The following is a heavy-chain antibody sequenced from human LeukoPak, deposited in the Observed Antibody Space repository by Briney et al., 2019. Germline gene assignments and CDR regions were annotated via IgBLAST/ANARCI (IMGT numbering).Heavy chain of an antibody. CDR3: AREGSSHEYYGSGSYLNWFDP. V-gene: IGHV4-30-4*01. CDR2: IYYSGST. J-gene: IGHJ5*02. CDR1: GGSISSGDYY. D-gene: IGHD3-10*01. Sequence: SETLSLTCTVSGGSISSGDYYWSWIRQPPGKGLEWIGYIYYSGSTYYNPSLKSRVTISVDTSKNQFSLKLSSVTAADTAVYYCAREGSSHEYYGSGSYLNWFDPWGQGTLVTVSS.